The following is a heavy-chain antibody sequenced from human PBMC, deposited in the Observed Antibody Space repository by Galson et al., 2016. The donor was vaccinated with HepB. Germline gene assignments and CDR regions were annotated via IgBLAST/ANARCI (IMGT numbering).Heavy chain of an antibody. J-gene: IGHJ4*02. CDR1: GGSISDTYY. V-gene: IGHV4-39*01. D-gene: IGHD1-26*01. CDR3: ARQSASYHYFDS. Sequence: TLSLTCTVSGGSISDTYYWDWIRQPPGRGLEWIGNMYFSGGTYSKPSLKSRVTISAYTSKNQFSLKLSSVTVADTAVYYCARQSASYHYFDSWGQGTLVTVSS. CDR2: MYFSGGT.